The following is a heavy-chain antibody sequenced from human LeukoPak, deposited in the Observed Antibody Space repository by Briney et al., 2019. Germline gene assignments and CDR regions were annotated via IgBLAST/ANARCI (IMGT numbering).Heavy chain of an antibody. CDR2: IYSGGST. J-gene: IGHJ4*02. D-gene: IGHD3-22*01. CDR3: AGKHYYDSSGFFPPMDY. Sequence: GGSLRLSCAASGFTVSSNSMSWIRQAPGKGLEWVSGIYSGGSTFYADSVKGRFTISRDNSKNTLYLQMNSLRAEDTAVYYCAGKHYYDSSGFFPPMDYWGQGTLVTVSS. CDR1: GFTVSSNS. V-gene: IGHV3-66*01.